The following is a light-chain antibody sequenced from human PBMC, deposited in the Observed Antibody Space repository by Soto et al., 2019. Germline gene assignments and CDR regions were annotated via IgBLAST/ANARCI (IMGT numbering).Light chain of an antibody. J-gene: IGKJ1*01. CDR2: GSS. CDR1: QSVSRN. Sequence: EIVMTQSPATLSVSPGERATLSCRASQSVSRNLAWYQQKPGQAPSLLIYGSSTRATGIPARFSGSGSGTEFTLTISSLQSEDIAVYYCQQYNNWPPTCTFGQVTKVAIK. CDR3: QQYNNWPPTCT. V-gene: IGKV3-15*01.